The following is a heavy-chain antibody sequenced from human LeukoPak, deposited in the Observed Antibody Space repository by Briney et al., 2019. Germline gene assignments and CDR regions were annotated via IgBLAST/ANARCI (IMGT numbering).Heavy chain of an antibody. Sequence: GALRLSCSASGFSLSDYGMSWVRQAPGKGLEWVSYITGDTSTIYYADSVKGRFTISRDNSKNTLYLQMNSLRAEDTAVYYCAKVAARILTYYYDSSGYSHFDYWGQGTLVTVSS. J-gene: IGHJ4*02. CDR2: ITGDTSTI. V-gene: IGHV3-23*01. CDR3: AKVAARILTYYYDSSGYSHFDY. CDR1: GFSLSDYG. D-gene: IGHD3-22*01.